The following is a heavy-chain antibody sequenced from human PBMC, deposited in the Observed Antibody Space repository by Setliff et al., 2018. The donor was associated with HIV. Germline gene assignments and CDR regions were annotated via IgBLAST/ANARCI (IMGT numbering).Heavy chain of an antibody. D-gene: IGHD1-26*01. CDR3: ARAGRSGSYNYYYYYYMDV. Sequence: GASVKVSCKASGYTFTSYRISWVRQAPGQGLEWMGRINPNMGDTQYAQKFQGRVTMTRDTSTSTVYMELRSLRSEDTAVYYCARAGRSGSYNYYYYYYMDVWGKGTTVTVSS. J-gene: IGHJ6*03. V-gene: IGHV1-18*01. CDR2: INPNMGDT. CDR1: GYTFTSYR.